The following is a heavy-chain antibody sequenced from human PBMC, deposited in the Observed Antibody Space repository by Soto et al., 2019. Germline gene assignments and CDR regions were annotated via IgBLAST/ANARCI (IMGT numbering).Heavy chain of an antibody. CDR3: ARDRGSGWFVY. D-gene: IGHD6-19*01. CDR1: GGTFSSYA. V-gene: IGHV1-18*01. J-gene: IGHJ4*02. CDR2: ISAYNGNT. Sequence: GASVKVSCKASGGTFSSYAISWVRQAPGQGLEWMGWISAYNGNTNYAQKLQGRVTMTTDTSTSTAYMELTSLRSDDTAVYYCARDRGSGWFVYWGQGTLVTVSS.